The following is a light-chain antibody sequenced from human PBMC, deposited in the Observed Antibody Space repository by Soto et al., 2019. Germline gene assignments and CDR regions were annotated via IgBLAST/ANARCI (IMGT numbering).Light chain of an antibody. V-gene: IGKV1-16*01. Sequence: DVQMTQSPSSLSASVGDSVSITCRASQGLSTSLAWFQQKPGKPPRFLIYDVSRLQTGVPSRFSGSGSGTHFTLTITNLQPEDFTTYYCHHYTYYPFTFGGGTWV. CDR3: HHYTYYPFT. CDR1: QGLSTS. CDR2: DVS. J-gene: IGKJ4*01.